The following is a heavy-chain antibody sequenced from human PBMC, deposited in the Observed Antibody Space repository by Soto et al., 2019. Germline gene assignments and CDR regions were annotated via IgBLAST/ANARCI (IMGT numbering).Heavy chain of an antibody. V-gene: IGHV1-69*13. J-gene: IGHJ3*02. CDR1: GGTFSSYA. CDR3: ARDPSFRDATIPGDLDDAFDI. Sequence: SVKVSCKASGGTFSSYAISWVRQAPGQGLEWMGGIIPIFGTANYAQKFQGRVTITADESTSTAYMELSSLRSEDTAVYYCARDPSFRDATIPGDLDDAFDIWGQETMVTISS. D-gene: IGHD5-12*01. CDR2: IIPIFGTA.